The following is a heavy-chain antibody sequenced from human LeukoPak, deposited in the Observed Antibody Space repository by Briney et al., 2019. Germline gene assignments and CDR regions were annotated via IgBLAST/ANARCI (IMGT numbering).Heavy chain of an antibody. V-gene: IGHV5-51*01. J-gene: IGHJ3*02. D-gene: IGHD3-10*01. CDR3: ATIVYGSGIYDAFDI. Sequence: GESLKISCKGSGYSFTSYWIGWVRQMPGKGLEWMGIIYPDDSDTRYSPSFQGQVTISADKSISTAYPQWSSLKASDTAMYYCATIVYGSGIYDAFDIWGQGTMVTVSS. CDR1: GYSFTSYW. CDR2: IYPDDSDT.